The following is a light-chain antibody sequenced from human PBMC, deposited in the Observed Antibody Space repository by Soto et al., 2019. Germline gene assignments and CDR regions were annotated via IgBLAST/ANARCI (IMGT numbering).Light chain of an antibody. CDR2: GAS. CDR1: QSVSSN. V-gene: IGKV3-15*01. J-gene: IGKJ4*01. CDR3: QQYKNWTPLT. Sequence: EIVMTQSPATLSVSPGERATLSCRARQSVSSNLAWYQHKPGQAPRHLIYGASTRATCIPAWFSGSGSGTEFTITIISLQSEDFAVYYCQQYKNWTPLTFGGGTKVEIK.